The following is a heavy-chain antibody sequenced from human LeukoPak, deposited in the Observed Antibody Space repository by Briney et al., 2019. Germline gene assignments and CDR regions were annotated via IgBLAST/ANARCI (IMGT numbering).Heavy chain of an antibody. CDR1: GFTFSTYA. D-gene: IGHD3-22*01. J-gene: IGHJ4*02. CDR3: AKARGGYGGPFDY. V-gene: IGHV3-23*01. Sequence: PGGSLRLSCAASGFTFSTYAMSWVRQAPGKGLEWVSGISGSGGSTYYAGSVKGRFTISRDNSKNTLYLQMNSLRAEDTAVYYCAKARGGYGGPFDYWAREPWSPSPQ. CDR2: ISGSGGST.